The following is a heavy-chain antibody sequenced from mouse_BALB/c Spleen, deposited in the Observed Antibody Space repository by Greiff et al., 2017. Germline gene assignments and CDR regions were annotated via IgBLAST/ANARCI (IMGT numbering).Heavy chain of an antibody. Sequence: VQLQQPGAELVKPGTSVKLSCKASGYTFTSYWINWVKLRPGQGLEWIGDIYPGSGSTNYNEKFKSKATLTVDTSSSTAYMQLSSLASEDSALYYCARRGAMDYWGQGTSVTVSS. CDR3: ARRGAMDY. V-gene: IGHV1-55*01. CDR2: IYPGSGST. J-gene: IGHJ4*01. CDR1: GYTFTSYW.